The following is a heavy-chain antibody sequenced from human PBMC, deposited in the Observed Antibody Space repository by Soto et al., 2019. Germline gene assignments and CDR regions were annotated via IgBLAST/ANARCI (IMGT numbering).Heavy chain of an antibody. CDR3: ARGGGVAARPMDYYYYGMDV. D-gene: IGHD6-6*01. CDR1: GFTFSSYA. J-gene: IGHJ6*02. CDR2: ISYDGSNK. Sequence: PGGSLRLSCAASGFTFSSYAMHWVRQAPGKGLEWVAVISYDGSNKYYADSVKGRFIISRDNSKNTLYLQMNSLRAEDTAVYYCARGGGVAARPMDYYYYGMDVWGQGTTVTVSS. V-gene: IGHV3-30-3*01.